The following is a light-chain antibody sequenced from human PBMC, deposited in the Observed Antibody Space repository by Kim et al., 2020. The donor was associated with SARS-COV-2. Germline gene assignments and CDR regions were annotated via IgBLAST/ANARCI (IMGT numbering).Light chain of an antibody. CDR1: SGSIANNY. J-gene: IGLJ3*02. Sequence: GRTVAISCTGSSGSIANNYVQWYQQRPGSAPTTIISVDIQRRSGVPDRFSGSVDSSSNSATLTISGLRAEDEADYYCQSYDTNNWVFGGGTKLTVL. CDR3: QSYDTNNWV. CDR2: VDI. V-gene: IGLV6-57*02.